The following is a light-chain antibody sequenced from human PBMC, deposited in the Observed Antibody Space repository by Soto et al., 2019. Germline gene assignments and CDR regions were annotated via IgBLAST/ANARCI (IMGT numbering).Light chain of an antibody. CDR1: ENVDIY. V-gene: IGKV3-11*01. Sequence: EVILTQSPATLSLSPGERATLSCRASENVDIYLAWYQQKPGQAPRLLIYDSYNRATGIPPRFSGSGSGTDFTLTISSLEAEDFAVYYCLQRRNWPPLTFGGGTKVEIK. CDR3: LQRRNWPPLT. J-gene: IGKJ4*01. CDR2: DSY.